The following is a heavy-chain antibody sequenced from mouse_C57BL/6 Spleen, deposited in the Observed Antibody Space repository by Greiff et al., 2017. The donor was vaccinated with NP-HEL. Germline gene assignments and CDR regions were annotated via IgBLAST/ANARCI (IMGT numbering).Heavy chain of an antibody. CDR2: INPYNGDT. V-gene: IGHV1-20*01. CDR3: AEGVLTDYAMDY. J-gene: IGHJ4*01. CDR1: GYSFTGYF. D-gene: IGHD4-1*01. Sequence: DVQLQESGPELVKPGDSVKISCKASGYSFTGYFMNWVMQSHGKSLEWIGRINPYNGDTFYNQKFKGKATLTVDKSSSTAHMELRSLTSEDSAVYYCAEGVLTDYAMDYWGQGTSVTVSS.